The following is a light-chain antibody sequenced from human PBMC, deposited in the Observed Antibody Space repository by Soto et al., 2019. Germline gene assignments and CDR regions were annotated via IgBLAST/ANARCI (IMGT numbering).Light chain of an antibody. CDR1: TSDVGGYNY. V-gene: IGLV2-11*01. CDR2: DVS. Sequence: QSALTQPRSVSGSPAQSVTISCTGTTSDVGGYNYVSWYQQHPGKAPKLMIYDVSKRPSGVPDRFSGSKSGNTASLTISGLQAEDEADYYCCSYAGSYTLYVFGTGTKLTVL. CDR3: CSYAGSYTLYV. J-gene: IGLJ1*01.